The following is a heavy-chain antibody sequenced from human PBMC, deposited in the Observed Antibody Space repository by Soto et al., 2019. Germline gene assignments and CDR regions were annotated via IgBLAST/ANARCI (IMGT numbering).Heavy chain of an antibody. CDR3: ASKVTHAAFDI. J-gene: IGHJ3*02. V-gene: IGHV1-3*01. Sequence: ASVKVSCKASGYTFTSYAMHWVRQAPGQRLEWMGWISAGNGNTKYSQKFQGRVTITRDTSASTAYMELSSLRSEDTAVYYCASKVTHAAFDIWGQGTMVTVSS. D-gene: IGHD2-21*02. CDR1: GYTFTSYA. CDR2: ISAGNGNT.